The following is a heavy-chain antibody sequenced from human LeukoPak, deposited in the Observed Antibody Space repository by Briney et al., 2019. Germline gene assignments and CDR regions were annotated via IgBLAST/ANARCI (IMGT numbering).Heavy chain of an antibody. Sequence: PGGSLRPSSALSAFTSSSNSMNWVRQAQGEVLEWVSSISSSSSYTYYADSVKSRFTISRDNAKNSLYLRMNSLRAEDTAVYYCARHRTASDYWGQGTLVTVSS. J-gene: IGHJ4*02. V-gene: IGHV3-21*01. CDR2: ISSSSSYT. CDR1: AFTSSSNS. D-gene: IGHD3-16*02. CDR3: ARHRTASDY.